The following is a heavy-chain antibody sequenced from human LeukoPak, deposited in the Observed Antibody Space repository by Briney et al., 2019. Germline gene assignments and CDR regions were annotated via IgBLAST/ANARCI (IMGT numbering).Heavy chain of an antibody. V-gene: IGHV1-2*02. CDR2: INPNSGGT. CDR3: ARLGTYNWKDDGFGDY. J-gene: IGHJ4*02. D-gene: IGHD1-1*01. CDR1: GYTFTGYY. Sequence: EASVKVSCKASGYTFTGYYMHWVRQAPGQGLEWMGWINPNSGGTNYAQKFQGRVTMTRDTSISTAYMELSRLRSDDTAVYYCARLGTYNWKDDGFGDYWGQGTLVTVSS.